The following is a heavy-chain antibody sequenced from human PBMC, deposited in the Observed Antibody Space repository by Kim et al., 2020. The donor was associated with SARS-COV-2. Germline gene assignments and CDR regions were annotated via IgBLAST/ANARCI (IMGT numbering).Heavy chain of an antibody. D-gene: IGHD1-26*01. CDR3: ARATRVGASLPYFDY. Sequence: KFRGRVTISADESTSTAYRELSSLGSEDTAVYYCARATRVGASLPYFDYWGQGTLVTVSS. V-gene: IGHV1-69*01. J-gene: IGHJ4*02.